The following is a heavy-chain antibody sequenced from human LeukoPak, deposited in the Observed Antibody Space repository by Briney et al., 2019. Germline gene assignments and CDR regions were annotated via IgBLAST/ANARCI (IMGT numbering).Heavy chain of an antibody. CDR2: ISSSSSTI. J-gene: IGHJ4*02. CDR1: GFTFSSYS. V-gene: IGHV3-48*04. Sequence: GGSLRLSCAASGFTFSSYSMNWVRQAPGKGLEWVSYISSSSSTIYYADSVKGRFTISRDNAKNSLYLQMNSLRAEDTAVYYCAKRGLYGSGSAPDYWGQGTLVTVSS. CDR3: AKRGLYGSGSAPDY. D-gene: IGHD3-10*01.